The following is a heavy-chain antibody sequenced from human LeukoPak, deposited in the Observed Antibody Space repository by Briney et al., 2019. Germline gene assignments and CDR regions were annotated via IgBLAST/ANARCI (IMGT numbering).Heavy chain of an antibody. CDR2: ISSSSSTI. CDR3: ARDYYDSSGYYQSNY. Sequence: GGSLRLSCEASGFTFSNYNMNWVRQAPGKGLEWVSYISSSSSTIYYADSVKGRFTISRDNAKNSLYLQMNSLRAEDTAVYYCARDYYDSSGYYQSNYWGQGTLVTVSS. D-gene: IGHD3-22*01. V-gene: IGHV3-48*01. CDR1: GFTFSNYN. J-gene: IGHJ4*02.